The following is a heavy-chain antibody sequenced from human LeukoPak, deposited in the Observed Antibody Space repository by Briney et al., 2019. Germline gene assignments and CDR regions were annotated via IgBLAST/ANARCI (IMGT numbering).Heavy chain of an antibody. CDR2: ISAYNGNT. D-gene: IGHD6-19*01. CDR1: GYTFTSYG. Sequence: ASVKVSCTASGYTFTSYGISWVRQAPGQGLEWMGWISAYNGNTNYAQKLQGRVTMTTDTSTSTAYMELRSLRSDDTAVYYCARDIAVAGKSDYWGQGTLVTVSS. CDR3: ARDIAVAGKSDY. J-gene: IGHJ4*02. V-gene: IGHV1-18*01.